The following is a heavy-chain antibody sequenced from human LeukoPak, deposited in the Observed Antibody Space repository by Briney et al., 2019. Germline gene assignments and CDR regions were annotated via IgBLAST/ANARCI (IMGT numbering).Heavy chain of an antibody. D-gene: IGHD3-10*01. J-gene: IGHJ4*02. CDR3: ARTTVRGVPIAKVFNY. CDR2: INPNSGGT. Sequence: GASVKVSCKASGYTFTGYYMHWVRQAPGQGLEWMGWINPNSGGTNYAQKFQGRVTMTRDTSISTAYMELSRLRSDDTAVYYCARTTVRGVPIAKVFNYWGQGTLVTVSS. V-gene: IGHV1-2*02. CDR1: GYTFTGYY.